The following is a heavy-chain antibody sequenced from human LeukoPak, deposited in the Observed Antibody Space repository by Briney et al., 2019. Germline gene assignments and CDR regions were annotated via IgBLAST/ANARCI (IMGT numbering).Heavy chain of an antibody. D-gene: IGHD3-9*01. CDR2: ISGSGGST. CDR1: GFTFSSYG. J-gene: IGHJ3*02. Sequence: GGTLRLSCAASGFTFSSYGMSWVRQAPGKGLEWVSAISGSGGSTYYADSVKGRFTISRDNSKNTLYLQMNSLRAEDTAVYYCAKGKEYYDILTGYYYDAFDIWGQGTMVTVSS. CDR3: AKGKEYYDILTGYYYDAFDI. V-gene: IGHV3-23*01.